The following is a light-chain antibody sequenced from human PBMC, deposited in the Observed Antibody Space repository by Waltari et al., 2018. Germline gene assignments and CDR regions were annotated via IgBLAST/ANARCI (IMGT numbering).Light chain of an antibody. V-gene: IGLV2-14*01. J-gene: IGLJ1*01. CDR2: DVS. Sequence: QSALTQPASVSGSPGQSITISCTGTSSDVGGYNYVSWYQQNPGKAPKLMIYDVSKRPSGVSNRFSGSKSGNTASLTISGLQAEDEADYYCSSYTSSSLYVFGTGTKVTVL. CDR1: SSDVGGYNY. CDR3: SSYTSSSLYV.